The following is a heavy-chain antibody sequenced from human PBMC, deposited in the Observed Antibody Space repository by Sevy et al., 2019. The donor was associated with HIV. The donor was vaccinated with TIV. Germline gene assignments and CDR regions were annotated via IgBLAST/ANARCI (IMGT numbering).Heavy chain of an antibody. Sequence: GGSLRLSCAASEFTFSDYYMNWIRQAPGKGLEWVSHISSNGNTIYYADSVKGRFTISRDNAKNSLYLQMNSLIAEDTAVYYCAIELGGDYDRTLAFDIWGQGTMVTVSS. V-gene: IGHV3-11*01. CDR3: AIELGGDYDRTLAFDI. CDR1: EFTFSDYY. D-gene: IGHD4-17*01. J-gene: IGHJ3*02. CDR2: ISSNGNTI.